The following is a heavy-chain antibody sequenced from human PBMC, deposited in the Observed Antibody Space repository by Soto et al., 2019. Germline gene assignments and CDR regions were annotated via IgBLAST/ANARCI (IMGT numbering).Heavy chain of an antibody. Sequence: SETLSLTCTVSGGSISSGGYYWSWIRQHPGKGLEWIGYIYYSGSTYYNPSLKSRVTISVDTSKNQFSLKLSSVTAADTAVYYCARGYCSSTSCYAGIPGSWFDPWGQGTLVT. CDR1: GGSISSGGYY. V-gene: IGHV4-31*03. CDR2: IYYSGST. CDR3: ARGYCSSTSCYAGIPGSWFDP. D-gene: IGHD2-2*01. J-gene: IGHJ5*02.